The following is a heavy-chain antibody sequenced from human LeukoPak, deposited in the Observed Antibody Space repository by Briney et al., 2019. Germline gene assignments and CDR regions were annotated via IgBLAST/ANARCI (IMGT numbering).Heavy chain of an antibody. V-gene: IGHV4-38-2*02. CDR2: IYHSGST. CDR1: GYSISSGYY. D-gene: IGHD2-2*01. Sequence: SETLSLTCTVSGYSISSGYYWGWIRQPPGKGLEWIGSIYHSGSTYYNPSLKSRVTISVDTSKNQFSLKLSSVTAADTAVYYCARADRYIVVVPAASYYFDYWGQGTLVTVSS. J-gene: IGHJ4*02. CDR3: ARADRYIVVVPAASYYFDY.